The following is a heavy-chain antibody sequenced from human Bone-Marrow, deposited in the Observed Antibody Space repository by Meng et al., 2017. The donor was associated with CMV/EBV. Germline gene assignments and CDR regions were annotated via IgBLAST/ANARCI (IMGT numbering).Heavy chain of an antibody. CDR1: GGSISSYY. J-gene: IGHJ6*02. CDR2: IYYSGST. D-gene: IGHD4-11*01. V-gene: IGHV4-59*01. Sequence: GSLRLSCTVSGGSISSYYWSWIRQPPGKGLEWIGYIYYSGSTNYNPSLKSRVTISVDTSKNQFSLKLSSVTAADTAVYYCAREKVNYGMDVWGQGTTVTVS. CDR3: AREKVNYGMDV.